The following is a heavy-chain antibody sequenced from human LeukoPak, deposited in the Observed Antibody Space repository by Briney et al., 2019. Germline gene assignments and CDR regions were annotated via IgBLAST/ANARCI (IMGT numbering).Heavy chain of an antibody. CDR3: ARAPDRSYYYYMDV. V-gene: IGHV4-59*01. CDR1: GGSISSYY. CDR2: IYYSGGT. Sequence: SETLSLTCTVSGGSISSYYWSWIRQPPGKGLEWIGYIYYSGGTNYNPSLKSRVTISVDTSKNQFSLKLSSVTAADTAVYYCARAPDRSYYYYMDVWGKGTTVTVSS. J-gene: IGHJ6*03.